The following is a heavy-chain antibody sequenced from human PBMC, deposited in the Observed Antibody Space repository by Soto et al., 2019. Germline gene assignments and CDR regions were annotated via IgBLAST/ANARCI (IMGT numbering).Heavy chain of an antibody. CDR3: ATRSSINADLVDY. Sequence: SETLSLTCTVSGASISSYYWSWIRQPPGKGLELIGYISYSGSTNYNPSLKSRVTISVDTSKNKFSLKLRSVTAADTAVYYCATRSSINADLVDYWGQGTLVTVSS. D-gene: IGHD4-17*01. J-gene: IGHJ4*02. V-gene: IGHV4-59*01. CDR2: ISYSGST. CDR1: GASISSYY.